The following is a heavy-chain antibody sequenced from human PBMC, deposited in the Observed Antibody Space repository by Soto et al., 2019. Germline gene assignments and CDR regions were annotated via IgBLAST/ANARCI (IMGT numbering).Heavy chain of an antibody. CDR2: INWNSDTI. V-gene: IGHV3-9*01. D-gene: IGHD4-17*01. J-gene: IGHJ4*02. CDR3: AKGADYGGGAIDY. CDR1: GFTFDDYA. Sequence: GGSLRLSCVASGFTFDDYAMRWVRQAPGKGLEWVSGINWNSDTIGYADSVKGRFTISRDNAKNSLYLQMNNLRTEDTALYYCAKGADYGGGAIDYWGQGTLVTVSS.